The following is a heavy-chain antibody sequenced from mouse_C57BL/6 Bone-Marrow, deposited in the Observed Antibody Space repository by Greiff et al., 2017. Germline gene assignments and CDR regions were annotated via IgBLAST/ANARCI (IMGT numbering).Heavy chain of an antibody. CDR2: IYPRDGSP. Sequence: QVQLQQSGPELVKPGASVKLSCKASGYTFTGYDINWVKQRPGRGLEWIGWIYPRDGSPKYNEKFKGKATLTVDTSSSTAYMELHSLTSEDSAVYFCARDYGSSYWYFDVWGTGTTVTVSS. CDR1: GYTFTGYD. V-gene: IGHV1-85*01. D-gene: IGHD1-1*01. J-gene: IGHJ1*03. CDR3: ARDYGSSYWYFDV.